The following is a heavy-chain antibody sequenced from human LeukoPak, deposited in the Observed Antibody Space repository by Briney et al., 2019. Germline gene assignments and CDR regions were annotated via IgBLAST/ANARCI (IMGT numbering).Heavy chain of an antibody. CDR2: IYHSGST. J-gene: IGHJ4*02. Sequence: SETLSLTCTVSGYSISSGYYWGWIRQPPGKGLEWIGSIYHSGSTYYNPSLKSRVNISVDTSKNQFSLKLSSVTAADTAVYYCARDRGTVVMKLDYWGQGTLVTVSS. V-gene: IGHV4-38-2*02. D-gene: IGHD4-23*01. CDR3: ARDRGTVVMKLDY. CDR1: GYSISSGYY.